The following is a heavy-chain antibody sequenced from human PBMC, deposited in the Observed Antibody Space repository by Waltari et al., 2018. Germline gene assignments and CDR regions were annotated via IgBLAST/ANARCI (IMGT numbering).Heavy chain of an antibody. CDR1: GFSFGDYA. CDR2: MRSKAYGGTA. V-gene: IGHV3-49*04. Sequence: EVQLVESGGGLVQPGRSLRLSCTAFGFSFGDYAMSWVRQAPGKGLEWVGFMRSKAYGGTAEYAASVKGRFTISRDDSKSIAYLQMDGLKTEDTAVYYGIAEGTFDIWGQGTMVTVSS. CDR3: IAEGTFDI. J-gene: IGHJ3*02. D-gene: IGHD2-21*01.